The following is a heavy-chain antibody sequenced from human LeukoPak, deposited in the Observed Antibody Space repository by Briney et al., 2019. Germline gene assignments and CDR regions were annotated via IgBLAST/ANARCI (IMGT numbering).Heavy chain of an antibody. J-gene: IGHJ4*02. CDR2: IYTSGST. CDR1: GGSISSGSCY. V-gene: IGHV4-61*02. CDR3: ARESGYYGSGSYYAIDY. Sequence: SQTLSLTCTVSGGSISSGSCYWSWIRQPAGKGLEWIGRIYTSGSTNHNPSLKSRVTISVDTSKNQFSLKLSSVTAADTAVYYCARESGYYGSGSYYAIDYWGQGTLVTVSS. D-gene: IGHD3-10*01.